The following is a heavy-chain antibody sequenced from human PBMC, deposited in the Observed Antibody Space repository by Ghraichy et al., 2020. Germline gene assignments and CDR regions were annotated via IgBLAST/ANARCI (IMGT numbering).Heavy chain of an antibody. CDR1: GGSISSGSYY. J-gene: IGHJ5*02. D-gene: IGHD2-2*03. CDR2: IYTSGST. V-gene: IGHV4-61*02. Sequence: SQTLSLTCTVSGGSISSGSYYWSWIRQPAGKGLEWIGRIYTSGSTNYNPSLKSRVTISVDTSKNQFSLKLSSVTAADMAVYYCARMVIVVVPAVFDPWGQGTLVTVSS. CDR3: ARMVIVVVPAVFDP.